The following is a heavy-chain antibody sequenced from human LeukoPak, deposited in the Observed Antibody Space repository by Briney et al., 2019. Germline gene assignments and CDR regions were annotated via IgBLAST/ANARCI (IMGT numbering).Heavy chain of an antibody. D-gene: IGHD3-22*01. CDR3: ARVTGYMIEDYFDY. V-gene: IGHV4-59*01. Sequence: PSETLSLTCTVSGGSISSYYWSWIRQPPGKGLEWIGYIYYSGSTNYNPSLKSRVTISVDTSKNQFSPRLSSMTAADTAVYYCARVTGYMIEDYFDYWGQGTLVTVSS. J-gene: IGHJ4*02. CDR1: GGSISSYY. CDR2: IYYSGST.